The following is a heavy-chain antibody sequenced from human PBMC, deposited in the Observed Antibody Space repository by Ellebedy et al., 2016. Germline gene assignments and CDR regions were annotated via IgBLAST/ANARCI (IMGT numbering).Heavy chain of an antibody. D-gene: IGHD3-10*01. V-gene: IGHV1-8*01. CDR2: TSPNNGNT. Sequence: ASAKVSCKASGYTFTSYDINCVRQAPGQGLEWLGWTSPNNGNTGNAQEFQGRVTMTRDTSMNTAYMELTSLIYEDTAVYYCARNLYGTGTFEDWGQGTLVTVSS. CDR3: ARNLYGTGTFED. CDR1: GYTFTSYD. J-gene: IGHJ4*02.